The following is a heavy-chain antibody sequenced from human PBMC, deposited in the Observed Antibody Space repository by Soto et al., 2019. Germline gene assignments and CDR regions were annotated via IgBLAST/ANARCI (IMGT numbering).Heavy chain of an antibody. CDR1: GYSFSDFY. V-gene: IGHV1-2*02. J-gene: IGHJ5*02. CDR2: INPENGDT. D-gene: IGHD6-13*01. Sequence: GASVKVSCKTSGYSFSDFYMHWVRQAPGQGLEWMGWINPENGDTNYAQKFQGRVTMTRDTSTNTDYMELGRLRSDDTAVYFCVRTRSSNWFDPWGQGTLVTLL. CDR3: VRTRSSNWFDP.